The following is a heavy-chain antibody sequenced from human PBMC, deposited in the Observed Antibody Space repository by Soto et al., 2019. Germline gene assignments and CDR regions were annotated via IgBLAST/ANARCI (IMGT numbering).Heavy chain of an antibody. CDR3: ARVGCSSTSCPEGAFDI. J-gene: IGHJ3*02. V-gene: IGHV3-21*01. D-gene: IGHD2-2*01. Sequence: GGSLRLSCAASGFTFSSYSMNWVRQAPGKGLEWVSSISSSSSYIYYADSVKGRFTISRDNAKNSLYLQMNSLRAEDTAVYYCARVGCSSTSCPEGAFDIWGQGTMVTVSS. CDR1: GFTFSSYS. CDR2: ISSSSSYI.